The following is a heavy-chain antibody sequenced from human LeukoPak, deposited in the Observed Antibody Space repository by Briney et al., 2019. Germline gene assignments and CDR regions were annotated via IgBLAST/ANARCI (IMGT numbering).Heavy chain of an antibody. J-gene: IGHJ4*02. Sequence: PGGSLRLSCAASGFTFSSYAMSWVRQAPGKGLEWVSAISGSGGSTYYADSVKGRFTISRDNSKNTLYLQMNSLRAEDTAVYYCARGGIPASPNVDTATLDYWGQGTLVTVSS. CDR1: GFTFSSYA. CDR3: ARGGIPASPNVDTATLDY. D-gene: IGHD5-18*01. V-gene: IGHV3-23*01. CDR2: ISGSGGST.